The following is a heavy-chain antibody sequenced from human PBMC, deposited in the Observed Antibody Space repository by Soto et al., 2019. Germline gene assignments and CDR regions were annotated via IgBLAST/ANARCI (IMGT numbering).Heavy chain of an antibody. CDR3: AREGYCSGGSCYSQTLYYYYGMDV. Sequence: QVQLVESGGGVVQPGRSLRLSCAASGFTFSSYGMHWVRQAPGKGLEWVAVIWYDGSNKYYADSVKGRFTISRDNSKNTLYLQMNSLRAEDTAVYYCAREGYCSGGSCYSQTLYYYYGMDVWGQGTTVTVSS. CDR1: GFTFSSYG. V-gene: IGHV3-33*01. D-gene: IGHD2-15*01. J-gene: IGHJ6*02. CDR2: IWYDGSNK.